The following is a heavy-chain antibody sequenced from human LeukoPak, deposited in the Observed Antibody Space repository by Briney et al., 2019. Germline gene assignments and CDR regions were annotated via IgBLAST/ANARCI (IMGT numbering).Heavy chain of an antibody. D-gene: IGHD6-19*01. J-gene: IGHJ4*02. CDR3: ARDRGSSGWYDY. CDR2: INAGNGNT. V-gene: IGHV1-3*01. CDR1: GYTFTSYA. Sequence: ASVKVSCKASGYTFTSYAMHWVRQAPGQRLEWMGWINAGNGNTKYSQKFQGRVTITRDTSASTAYMELSSLRSEDTAVYYCARDRGSSGWYDYWGQGTLVTVSS.